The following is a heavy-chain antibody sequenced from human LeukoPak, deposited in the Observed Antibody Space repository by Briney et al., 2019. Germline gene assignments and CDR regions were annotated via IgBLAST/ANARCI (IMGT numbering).Heavy chain of an antibody. D-gene: IGHD2-15*01. J-gene: IGHJ4*02. CDR2: INPNSGGT. CDR3: ASLAVFHTQGADY. V-gene: IGHV1-2*02. CDR1: GYTFTGYY. Sequence: GASVKVSCKASGYTFTGYYIHWVRQAPGQGLEWMGWINPNSGGTNYAQKFQGRVTMTRDTSISTAYMELSSLRSDDTAVYYCASLAVFHTQGADYWGQGTLVTVSS.